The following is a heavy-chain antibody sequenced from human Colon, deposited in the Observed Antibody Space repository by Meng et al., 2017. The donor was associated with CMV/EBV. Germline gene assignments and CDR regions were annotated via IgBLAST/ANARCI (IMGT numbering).Heavy chain of an antibody. Sequence: GGSLRLSCAASGFTVNLNYMTWVRQAPGKGLEWVSIIYSGGDTYYADSVKGRFTISRDNSKNTLYLQMNSLRAEDTAVYYCARGYDFWSGYYGMDVWGQGTTVTVSS. D-gene: IGHD3-3*01. CDR2: IYSGGDT. CDR3: ARGYDFWSGYYGMDV. V-gene: IGHV3-66*02. CDR1: GFTVNLNY. J-gene: IGHJ6*02.